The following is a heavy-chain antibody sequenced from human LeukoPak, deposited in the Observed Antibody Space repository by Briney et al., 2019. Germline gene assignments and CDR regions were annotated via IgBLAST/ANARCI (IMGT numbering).Heavy chain of an antibody. CDR2: INPSGGST. J-gene: IGHJ4*02. Sequence: ASVTVSCTSSGSTFTIYYMPWVRHPPGQGLEWMGIINPSGGSTSYAQKFQGRVTMARDTTTSTVYMELSSLRSEDTAVYDCAISNPYYYDSSGYYYHYWGQGTLVTVSS. CDR1: GSTFTIYY. CDR3: AISNPYYYDSSGYYYHY. V-gene: IGHV1-46*01. D-gene: IGHD3-22*01.